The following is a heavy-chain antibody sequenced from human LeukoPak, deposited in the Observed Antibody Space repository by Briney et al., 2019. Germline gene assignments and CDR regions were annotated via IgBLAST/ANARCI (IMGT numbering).Heavy chain of an antibody. Sequence: PGGSLTLSCAASGFTFSSYAMSWVRQAPGKGLEWVSAISGSGENTNYADSVKGRFTMSRDNSRNMLYLQMNSLRDEDTAKYYCAKTVSGSYSYHGGDYWGQGTLVTVSS. CDR1: GFTFSSYA. V-gene: IGHV3-23*01. D-gene: IGHD3-16*02. CDR3: AKTVSGSYSYHGGDY. J-gene: IGHJ4*02. CDR2: ISGSGENT.